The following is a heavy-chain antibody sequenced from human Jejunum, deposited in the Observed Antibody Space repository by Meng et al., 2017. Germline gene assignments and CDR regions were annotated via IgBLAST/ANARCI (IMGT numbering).Heavy chain of an antibody. CDR3: ARGQKNCRDGTCYRSYYFDY. Sequence: SETLSLTCTVSGGSINSYFWTWIRQPPGKGLEWVGDIYYSESINYNPPLKSRVTLAFDTSKNQFSLNLSSVTAAETAVYYCARGQKNCRDGTCYRSYYFDYWGQGKLVTVSS. J-gene: IGHJ4*02. D-gene: IGHD2-15*01. CDR1: GGSINSYF. V-gene: IGHV4-59*01. CDR2: IYYSESI.